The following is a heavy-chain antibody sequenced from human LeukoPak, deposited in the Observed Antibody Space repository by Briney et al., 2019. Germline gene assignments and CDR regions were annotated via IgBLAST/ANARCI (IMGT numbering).Heavy chain of an antibody. V-gene: IGHV1-69*05. CDR2: IIPIFGTA. D-gene: IGHD3-10*01. CDR1: GGTFSSYA. J-gene: IGHJ5*02. Sequence: SVKVSCKASGGTFSSYAISWVRQAPGQGLEWMGGIIPIFGTANYAQKFQGRVTITRNTSISTAYMELSSLRSEDTAVYYCARVEDYYGSGSYYPWGQGTLVTVSS. CDR3: ARVEDYYGSGSYYP.